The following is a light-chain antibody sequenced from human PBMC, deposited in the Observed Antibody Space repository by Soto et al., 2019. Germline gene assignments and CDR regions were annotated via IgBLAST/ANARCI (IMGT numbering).Light chain of an antibody. J-gene: IGKJ1*01. CDR1: QSVSSN. CDR2: SAS. CDR3: QQYNNWPRGT. V-gene: IGKV3-15*01. Sequence: EIAMTQSPATLSVSPGERATLSCRASQSVSSNLAWYQQKPGQAPRLLIYSASTRATGIPARFSGSGSGTEFNLTISSLQSEDFAVYYCQQYNNWPRGTFGQETKVEIK.